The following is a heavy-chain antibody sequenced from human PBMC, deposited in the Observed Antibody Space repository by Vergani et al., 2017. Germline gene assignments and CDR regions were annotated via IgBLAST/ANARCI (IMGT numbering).Heavy chain of an antibody. CDR3: ARGSPPFDILTGYYIGTHYYYGMDV. J-gene: IGHJ6*02. CDR1: GFTFDDYG. CDR2: INWNGGST. Sequence: GQLVDSGGGVVRPGGSLRLSCVASGFTFDDYGMSWVRQAPGKGLEWVSGINWNGGSTGYADSVKGRFTISRDNAKNSLYLQMNSLRAEDTALYYCARGSPPFDILTGYYIGTHYYYGMDVWGQGTTVTVSS. V-gene: IGHV3-20*04. D-gene: IGHD3-9*01.